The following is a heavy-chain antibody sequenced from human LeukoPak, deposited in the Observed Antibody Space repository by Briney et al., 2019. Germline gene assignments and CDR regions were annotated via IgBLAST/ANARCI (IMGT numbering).Heavy chain of an antibody. Sequence: GASVKVSCKASGYTFTGYYMHWVRQAPGQGLEWMGWINTNTGNPTYAQGFTGRFVFSLDTSVSTAYLQISSLKAEDTAVYYCARESVTMVRGVFGYWGQGTLVTVSS. J-gene: IGHJ4*02. CDR2: INTNTGNP. V-gene: IGHV7-4-1*02. CDR1: GYTFTGYY. D-gene: IGHD3-10*01. CDR3: ARESVTMVRGVFGY.